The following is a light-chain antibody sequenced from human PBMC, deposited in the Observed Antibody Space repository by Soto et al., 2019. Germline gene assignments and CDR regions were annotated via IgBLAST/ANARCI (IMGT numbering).Light chain of an antibody. J-gene: IGKJ1*01. CDR3: QQSYSIPWT. V-gene: IGKV1-17*03. CDR2: GAS. Sequence: DIEMTQSRSAMSSSVGDSFTITCRASQGISNSLAWFQQKPGKVPQRLIYGASSLQSGVPSRFSGSGSGTDFTLTISSLQPEDFATYYCQQSYSIPWTFGQGTKVDIK. CDR1: QGISNS.